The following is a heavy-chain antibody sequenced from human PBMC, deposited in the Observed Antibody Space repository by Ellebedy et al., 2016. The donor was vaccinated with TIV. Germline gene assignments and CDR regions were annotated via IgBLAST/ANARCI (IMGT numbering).Heavy chain of an antibody. CDR3: ARSKGDNWFDP. Sequence: ASVKVSCKASGYTFIANYIHWVRQAPGQGLEWMGWANPDGGGTRYAPNFEGRVTMTRDTSITTAYMELSGLRSDDTAVYYCARSKGDNWFDPWGQGTLVTVSS. CDR2: ANPDGGGT. J-gene: IGHJ5*02. CDR1: GYTFIANY. V-gene: IGHV1-2*02.